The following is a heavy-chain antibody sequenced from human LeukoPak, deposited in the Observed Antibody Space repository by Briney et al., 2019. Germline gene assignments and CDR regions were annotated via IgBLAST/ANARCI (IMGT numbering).Heavy chain of an antibody. CDR3: ARAGQGYCTSASCYLSLDY. Sequence: SETLSLTCAVSGGSISSSSWWSWVRQPPGKGLEWIGEIYHSGSTNYNPSLKSRVTISVDKSKNQFSLKLSSVAAADTAVYYCARAGQGYCTSASCYLSLDYWGQGTLVTVSS. D-gene: IGHD2-2*01. V-gene: IGHV4-4*02. CDR1: GGSISSSSW. CDR2: IYHSGST. J-gene: IGHJ4*02.